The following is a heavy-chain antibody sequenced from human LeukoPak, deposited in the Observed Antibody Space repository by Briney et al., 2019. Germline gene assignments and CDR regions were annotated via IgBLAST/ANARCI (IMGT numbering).Heavy chain of an antibody. CDR2: ISAYNGNT. D-gene: IGHD2-2*01. Sequence: GASVKVSCKASGYTFTSYGISWVRQAPGQGLKWMGWISAYNGNTNYAQKLQGRVTMTTDTSTSTAYMELRSLRSDDTAAYYCARDKLGYCSSTSCYSQFDPWGQGTLVTVSS. CDR1: GYTFTSYG. J-gene: IGHJ5*02. CDR3: ARDKLGYCSSTSCYSQFDP. V-gene: IGHV1-18*01.